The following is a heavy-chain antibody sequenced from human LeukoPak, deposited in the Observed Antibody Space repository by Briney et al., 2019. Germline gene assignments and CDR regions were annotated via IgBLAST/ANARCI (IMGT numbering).Heavy chain of an antibody. CDR1: GYSFTSYW. V-gene: IGHV5-51*01. Sequence: GESLKISCKGSGYSFTSYWIGWVRQMPGKGLEWMGIIYPGDSDTRYSPSFQGQVTISADKSISTAYLQWSSLKASDTAMYYCAKRDVDTAMADAFDIWGQGTMVTVSS. J-gene: IGHJ3*02. D-gene: IGHD5-18*01. CDR2: IYPGDSDT. CDR3: AKRDVDTAMADAFDI.